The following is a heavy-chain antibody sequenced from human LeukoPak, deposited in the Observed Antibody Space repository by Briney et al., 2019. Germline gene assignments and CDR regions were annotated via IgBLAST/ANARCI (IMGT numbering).Heavy chain of an antibody. D-gene: IGHD1-14*01. CDR1: GDSISTSNSY. J-gene: IGHJ6*03. V-gene: IGHV4-39*01. CDR3: ARVGPWVNPDYYYYYMDV. Sequence: PSETLSLTCTVSGDSISTSNSYWGWIRQPPGKGLEWIGSIYYSGNTYYNASLKSRVTISVDTSKNQFSLKLTSVTAADTAVYYCARVGPWVNPDYYYYYMDVWGKGTTVTVSS. CDR2: IYYSGNT.